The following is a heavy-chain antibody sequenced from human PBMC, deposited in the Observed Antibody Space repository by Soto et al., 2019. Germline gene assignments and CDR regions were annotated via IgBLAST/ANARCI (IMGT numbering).Heavy chain of an antibody. Sequence: QVQLQESGPGLVKPSGTLSHTCAVSGDSISSNNWWSGVRRSPGRGLVWIGGVYHSGSTNYAPSRRGRVTISVEKSNNQFSLMLTSVTAADTAVYYCARENSHMGISVAGLDYWGQGTLVSVSS. CDR2: VYHSGST. D-gene: IGHD6-19*01. J-gene: IGHJ4*02. V-gene: IGHV4-4*02. CDR3: ARENSHMGISVAGLDY. CDR1: GDSISSNNW.